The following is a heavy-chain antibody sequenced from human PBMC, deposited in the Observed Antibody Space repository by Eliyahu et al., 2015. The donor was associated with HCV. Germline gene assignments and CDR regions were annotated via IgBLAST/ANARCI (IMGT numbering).Heavy chain of an antibody. CDR2: ISHIGGA. D-gene: IGHD4-11*01. J-gene: IGHJ4*02. Sequence: QVQVQQWGTGLLKPSETLSLTCAVYGGSISGHYWNWIRQPPGKGLEWIGEISHIGGANYNPALKSRVTISVDTSKKQFSLRLNSVTAADTAVYYCTRGYSRLDFWGQGTLVTVSS. CDR1: GGSISGHY. V-gene: IGHV4-34*01. CDR3: TRGYSRLDF.